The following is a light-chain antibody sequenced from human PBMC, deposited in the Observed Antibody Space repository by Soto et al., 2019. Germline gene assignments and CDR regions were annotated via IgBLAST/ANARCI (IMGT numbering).Light chain of an antibody. CDR1: QSVSNNY. CDR3: QQRSNWPTIT. J-gene: IGKJ5*01. Sequence: EIVFTQSPGTLSLSPGERATLSCRASQSVSNNYLAWYQQKPGQAPRLLIYGASNRANGIPDRFSGSGSGTDLTLTISSLEPEDFAVYYCQQRSNWPTITFGQGTRLEIK. CDR2: GAS. V-gene: IGKV3D-20*02.